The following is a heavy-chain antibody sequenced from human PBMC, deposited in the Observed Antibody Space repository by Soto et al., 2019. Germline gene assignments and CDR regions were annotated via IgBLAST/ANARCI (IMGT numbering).Heavy chain of an antibody. Sequence: GASVKVSCKSSGYTFTGYYMHWVRQAPGQGLEWMGWINPNSGGTNYAQKFQGHVTISADKSISTAYLQWSSLKASDTAMYYCARQGYFDYWGQGTLVTVSS. CDR2: INPNSGGT. V-gene: IGHV1-2*02. CDR3: ARQGYFDY. CDR1: GYTFTGYY. J-gene: IGHJ4*02.